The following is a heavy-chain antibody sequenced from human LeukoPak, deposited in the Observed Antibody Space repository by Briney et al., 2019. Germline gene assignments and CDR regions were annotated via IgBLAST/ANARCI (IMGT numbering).Heavy chain of an antibody. J-gene: IGHJ5*02. CDR2: IDWDDDK. CDR1: GFSLSTSGMC. Sequence: ESGPTLVNPTQTLTLTCTFSGFSLSTSGMCVSWIRLPPGKALEWLARIDWDDDKYYSTSLKTRLTISKDTSKNQVVLTMTNMDPVYTATYYCARIYVDTAMGNNWFDPWGQGTLVTVSS. CDR3: ARIYVDTAMGNNWFDP. D-gene: IGHD5-18*01. V-gene: IGHV2-70*11.